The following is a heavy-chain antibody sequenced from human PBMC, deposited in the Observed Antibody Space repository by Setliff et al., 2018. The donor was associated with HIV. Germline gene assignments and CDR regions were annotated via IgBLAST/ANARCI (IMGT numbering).Heavy chain of an antibody. CDR1: GYTFPDYG. V-gene: IGHV1-18*01. Sequence: ASVKVSCKASGYTFPDYGISWVRQAPGQGLEWMGWISAYNGNTNYAQKFQERVTMTTDTSSTTAYMELSSLRSEDTAVYYCARIVRPSYYYYYYMDVWGKGTTVTVSS. CDR3: ARIVRPSYYYYYYMDV. CDR2: ISAYNGNT. D-gene: IGHD3-10*02. J-gene: IGHJ6*03.